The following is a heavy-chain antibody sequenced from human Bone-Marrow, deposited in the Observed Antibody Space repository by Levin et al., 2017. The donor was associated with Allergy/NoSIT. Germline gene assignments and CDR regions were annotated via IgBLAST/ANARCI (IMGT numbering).Heavy chain of an antibody. CDR2: ISYDGSNK. Sequence: GGSLRLSCAASGFTFSSYGMHWVRQAPGKGLEWVAVISYDGSNKYYADSVKGRFTISRDNSKNTLYLQMNSLRAEDTAVYYCAKDPSDYWGQGTLVTVSS. J-gene: IGHJ4*02. CDR1: GFTFSSYG. CDR3: AKDPSDY. V-gene: IGHV3-30*18.